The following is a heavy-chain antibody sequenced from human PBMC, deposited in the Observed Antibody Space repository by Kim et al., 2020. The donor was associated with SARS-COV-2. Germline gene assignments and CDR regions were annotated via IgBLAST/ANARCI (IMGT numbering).Heavy chain of an antibody. CDR1: GFTFSSYG. V-gene: IGHV3-30*18. CDR3: AKDYSSSWYGGFYYYYGMDV. CDR2: ISYDGSNK. J-gene: IGHJ6*02. D-gene: IGHD6-13*01. Sequence: GGSLRLSCAASGFTFSSYGMHWVRQAPGKGLEWVAVISYDGSNKYYADSVKGRFTISRDNSKNTLYLQMNSLRAEDTAVYYCAKDYSSSWYGGFYYYYGMDVWGQGNTVTVS.